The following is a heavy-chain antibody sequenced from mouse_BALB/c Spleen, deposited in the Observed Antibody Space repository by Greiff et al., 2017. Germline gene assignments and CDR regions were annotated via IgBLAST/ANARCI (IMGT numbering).Heavy chain of an antibody. J-gene: IGHJ2*01. Sequence: DVQLVESGGGLVQPGGSLKLSCAASGFTFSSYGMSWVRQTPDKRLELVATINSNGGSTYYPDSVKGRFTISRDNAKNTLYLQMSSLKSEDTAMYYCARILITTVVENYFDYWGQGTTLTVSS. CDR3: ARILITTVVENYFDY. CDR2: INSNGGST. CDR1: GFTFSSYG. V-gene: IGHV5-6-3*01. D-gene: IGHD1-1*01.